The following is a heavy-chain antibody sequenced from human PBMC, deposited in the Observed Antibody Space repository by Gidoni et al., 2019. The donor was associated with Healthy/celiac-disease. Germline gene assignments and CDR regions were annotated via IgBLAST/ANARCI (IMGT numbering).Heavy chain of an antibody. V-gene: IGHV4-61*02. CDR1: GGSISSGSYY. Sequence: QVQLQESGPGLVKLSQTLSLTCTVSGGSISSGSYYWSWIRQPAGKGLEWIGRIYTSGSSNYNPSLKSRVTISVDTSKNQFSLKLSSVTAADTAVYYCARDVAVAGTAPHDAFDIWGQGTMVTVSS. D-gene: IGHD6-19*01. CDR3: ARDVAVAGTAPHDAFDI. CDR2: IYTSGSS. J-gene: IGHJ3*02.